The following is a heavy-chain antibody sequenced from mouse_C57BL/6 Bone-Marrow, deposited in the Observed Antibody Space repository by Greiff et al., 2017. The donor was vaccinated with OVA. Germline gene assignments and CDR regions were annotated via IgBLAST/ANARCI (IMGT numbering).Heavy chain of an antibody. CDR2: INPSNGGT. V-gene: IGHV1-53*01. J-gene: IGHJ1*03. D-gene: IGHD2-4*01. Sequence: VQLQQPGPELVKPGASVKLSCKASGYTFTSYWMHWVKQRPGQGLEWIGNINPSNGGTNYNEKFKSKATLTVDKSSSTAYMQLSSLTSEDSAVYYCAREGLPYWYFDVWGTGTTVTVSS. CDR3: AREGLPYWYFDV. CDR1: GYTFTSYW.